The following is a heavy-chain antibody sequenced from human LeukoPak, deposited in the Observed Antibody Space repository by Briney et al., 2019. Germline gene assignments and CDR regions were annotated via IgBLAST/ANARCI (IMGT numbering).Heavy chain of an antibody. J-gene: IGHJ3*02. D-gene: IGHD2-21*02. CDR2: IIPIFGTA. V-gene: IGHV1-69*05. CDR1: GGTFSSYA. CDR3: AYCGGDCYSDAFDT. Sequence: GASVKVSCKASGGTFSSYAISWVRQAPGQGLEWMGGIIPIFGTANYAQKFQGRVTITTDESTSTAYMELSSLRSEDTAVYYCAYCGGDCYSDAFDTWGQGTMVTVSS.